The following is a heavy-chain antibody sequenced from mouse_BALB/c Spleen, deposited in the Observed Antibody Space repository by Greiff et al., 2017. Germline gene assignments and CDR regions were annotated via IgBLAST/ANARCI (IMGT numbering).Heavy chain of an antibody. CDR1: GYTFTNYW. D-gene: IGHD2-4*01. CDR2: IYPGGGYT. CDR3: ARRAYDYDVGAWFAY. J-gene: IGHJ3*01. Sequence: VVRPGTSVKISCKASGYTFTNYWLGWVKQRPGHGLEWIGDIYPGGGYTNYNEKFKGKATLTADTSSSTAYMQLSSLTSEDSAVYFCARRAYDYDVGAWFAYWGQGTLVTVSA. V-gene: IGHV1-63*02.